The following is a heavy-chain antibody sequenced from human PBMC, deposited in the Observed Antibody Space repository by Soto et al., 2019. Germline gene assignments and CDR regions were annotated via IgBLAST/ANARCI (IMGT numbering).Heavy chain of an antibody. V-gene: IGHV3-21*01. J-gene: IGHJ4*02. CDR3: ARVGIYDYVWGSYRTLDY. Sequence: GGSLRLSCAASGFTFSSYSMNWVRQAPGKGLEWVSSISSSSSYIYYADSVKGRFTISRDNAKNSLYLQMNSLRAEDTAVYYCARVGIYDYVWGSYRTLDYWGQGTLVTVSS. D-gene: IGHD3-16*02. CDR2: ISSSSSYI. CDR1: GFTFSSYS.